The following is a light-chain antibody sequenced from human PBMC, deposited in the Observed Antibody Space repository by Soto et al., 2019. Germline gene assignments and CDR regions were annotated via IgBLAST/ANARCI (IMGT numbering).Light chain of an antibody. CDR2: EVS. Sequence: QSALTQPASVSGSPGQSITISCTGTSSDVGSYNLVSWYQQHPGKAPKLMIYEVSKRPSGVSNRFSGSKSGNTASLTISGLQAEDEADYYCCSYAGSSTFYVFGTGTKVT. V-gene: IGLV2-23*02. CDR1: SSDVGSYNL. CDR3: CSYAGSSTFYV. J-gene: IGLJ1*01.